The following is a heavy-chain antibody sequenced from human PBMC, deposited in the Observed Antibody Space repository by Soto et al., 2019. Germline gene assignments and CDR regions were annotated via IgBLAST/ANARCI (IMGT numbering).Heavy chain of an antibody. CDR2: INPSGGST. V-gene: IGHV1-46*01. CDR1: GYTFTSYY. D-gene: IGHD3-3*01. CDR3: ASLGPGIAAPPVVKVVKMTNMDPVDTGTYYCAHLYDFRSGHLDYFDY. Sequence: ASVKVSCKASGYTFTSYYMHWVRQAPGQGLEWMGIINPSGGSTSYAQKFQGRVTMTRDTSTSTVYMELSSLRSEDTAVYYCASLGPGIAAPPVVKVVKMTNMDPVDTGTYYCAHLYDFRSGHLDYFDYWGQGILVTVSS. J-gene: IGHJ4*02.